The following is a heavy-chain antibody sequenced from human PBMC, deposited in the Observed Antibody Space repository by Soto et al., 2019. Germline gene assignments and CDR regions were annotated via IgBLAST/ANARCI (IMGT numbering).Heavy chain of an antibody. CDR3: AKVFSPELGNYFDH. V-gene: IGHV3-23*01. CDR2: ISNSFSDGNT. J-gene: IGHJ4*02. Sequence: EMQLLESGGGLVQPGGSLRLSCAASGFTFSTYAMNWVRQAPGKGLEWVSAISNSFSDGNTHYADSVKGRFTISRDNDKNTVFLEMNSLRAEDTAVYYCAKVFSPELGNYFDHWGQGTLVTVSS. D-gene: IGHD1-7*01. CDR1: GFTFSTYA.